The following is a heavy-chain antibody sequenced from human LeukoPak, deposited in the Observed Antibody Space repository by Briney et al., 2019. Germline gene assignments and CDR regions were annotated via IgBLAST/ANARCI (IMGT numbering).Heavy chain of an antibody. D-gene: IGHD3/OR15-3a*01. CDR1: GYTFTSYD. Sequence: ASVKVSCKASGYTFTSYDINWVRQAAGQGLEWMGWMQPHTGETGNTLKFQGRMTMARVTSINTVYMELSSLTSEDTAVYYCGRDPRDRSSLDFWGQGSLVTVSS. V-gene: IGHV1-8*02. CDR3: GRDPRDRSSLDF. J-gene: IGHJ4*02. CDR2: MQPHTGET.